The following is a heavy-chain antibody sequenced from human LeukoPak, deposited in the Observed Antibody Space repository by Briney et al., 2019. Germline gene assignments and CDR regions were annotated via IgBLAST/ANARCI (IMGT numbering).Heavy chain of an antibody. CDR3: ARAWVVPDLEAFDI. CDR2: IWYDGSNK. Sequence: GRSLRLSCVASGFTFSIYGMHWVRQAPGKGLEWVAVIWYDGSNKNYADSVKDRFTISRDNSKNTLYLEMNSLRAEDTAVYYCARAWVVPDLEAFDIWGQGTMVTVSS. D-gene: IGHD2-2*01. V-gene: IGHV3-33*01. CDR1: GFTFSIYG. J-gene: IGHJ3*02.